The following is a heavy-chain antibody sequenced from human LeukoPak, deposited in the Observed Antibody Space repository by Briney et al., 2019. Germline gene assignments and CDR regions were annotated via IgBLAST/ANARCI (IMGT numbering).Heavy chain of an antibody. CDR2: ISYDGSNE. Sequence: GGSLRLSCAASGFTFSSYVMHWVRQAPGKGLEWVAIISYDGSNEYYADSVKGRFTISRDNSKNTLYLQMNSLRAADTAVYYCASLLGYGSGSYGGYFDYWGQGTLVTVSS. D-gene: IGHD3-10*01. CDR3: ASLLGYGSGSYGGYFDY. V-gene: IGHV3-30*04. J-gene: IGHJ4*02. CDR1: GFTFSSYV.